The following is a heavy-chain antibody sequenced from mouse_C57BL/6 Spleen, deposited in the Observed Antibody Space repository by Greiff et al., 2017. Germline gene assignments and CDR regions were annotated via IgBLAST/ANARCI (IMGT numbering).Heavy chain of an antibody. CDR1: GYSITSAY. D-gene: IGHD2-5*01. J-gene: IGHJ4*01. V-gene: IGHV3-8*01. CDR3: ARCSNYDSYAMDY. CDR2: ISYSGST. Sequence: EVQLLESGPGLAKPSQTLSLTCSVTGYSITSAYWNWIRKFPGNKLEYMGYISYSGSTYYNPSLNSRISITRDTSKNQYYLQLNSVTTEDSATYYCARCSNYDSYAMDYWGQGTSVTVSS.